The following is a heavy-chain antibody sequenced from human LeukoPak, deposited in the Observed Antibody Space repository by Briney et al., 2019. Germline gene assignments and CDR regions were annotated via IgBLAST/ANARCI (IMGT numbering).Heavy chain of an antibody. Sequence: ASVKVSCKASGYTFTGYYMHWVRQAPGQGLEWMGWINPNSGGTNYAQKFQGWVTMTRDTSISTAYVELSRLRSDDTAVYYCARGTGIAAAGYDYWGQGTLVTVSS. CDR1: GYTFTGYY. CDR2: INPNSGGT. D-gene: IGHD6-13*01. CDR3: ARGTGIAAAGYDY. J-gene: IGHJ4*02. V-gene: IGHV1-2*04.